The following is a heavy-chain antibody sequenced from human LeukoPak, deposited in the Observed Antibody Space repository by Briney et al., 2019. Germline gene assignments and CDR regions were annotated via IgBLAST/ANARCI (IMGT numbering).Heavy chain of an antibody. V-gene: IGHV4-59*01. D-gene: IGHD5-18*01. CDR3: ARDFAAMDSGVFDI. Sequence: PSETLSLTCTVSGGSINTYYWSWIRQPPGKGLEWIGYMYYSGSTNYNPSLKSRVTISVDTSKKQFSLKPSSVTAADTAVYYCARDFAAMDSGVFDIWGQGTMVTVSS. CDR2: MYYSGST. J-gene: IGHJ3*02. CDR1: GGSINTYY.